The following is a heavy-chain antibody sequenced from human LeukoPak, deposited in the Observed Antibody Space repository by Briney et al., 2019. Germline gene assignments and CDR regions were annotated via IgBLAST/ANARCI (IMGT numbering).Heavy chain of an antibody. CDR3: ARFFGRYQLLKHRYYFDY. CDR1: GGSFSGYY. Sequence: SETLSLTCAVYGGSFSGYYWSWIRQPPGKGLEWIGEINHSGSTNYNPSLKSRVTISVDTSKNQFSLKLSSVTAADTAVYCCARFFGRYQLLKHRYYFDYWGQGTLVTVSS. CDR2: INHSGST. V-gene: IGHV4-34*01. J-gene: IGHJ4*02. D-gene: IGHD2-2*01.